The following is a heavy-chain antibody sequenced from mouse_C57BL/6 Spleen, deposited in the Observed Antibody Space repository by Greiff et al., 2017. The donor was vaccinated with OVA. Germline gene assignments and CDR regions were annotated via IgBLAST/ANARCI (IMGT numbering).Heavy chain of an antibody. V-gene: IGHV1-7*01. CDR3: ATLSSTTAYAMDY. Sequence: VQLQESGAELAKPGASVKLSCKASGYTFTSYWMHWVKQRPGQGLEWIGYINPSSGYTKYNQKFKDKATLTADKSSSTAYMQLSSLTYEDSAVYYCATLSSTTAYAMDYWGQGTSVTVSS. CDR1: GYTFTSYW. J-gene: IGHJ4*01. CDR2: INPSSGYT. D-gene: IGHD1-2*01.